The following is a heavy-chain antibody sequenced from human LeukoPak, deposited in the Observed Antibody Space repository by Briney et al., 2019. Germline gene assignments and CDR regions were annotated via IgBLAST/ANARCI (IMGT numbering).Heavy chain of an antibody. CDR1: GFPFSSYW. D-gene: IGHD3-10*01. V-gene: IGHV3-74*01. CDR2: ISTDGSST. J-gene: IGHJ4*02. CDR3: ARDFLWGSGSR. Sequence: GGSLRLSCAASGFPFSSYWVHWVRQAPGKGLVWVSRISTDGSSTSYADFVKGRFTISRDNAKNTLFLQMNSLRAADTAVYYCARDFLWGSGSRWGQGTLVTVSS.